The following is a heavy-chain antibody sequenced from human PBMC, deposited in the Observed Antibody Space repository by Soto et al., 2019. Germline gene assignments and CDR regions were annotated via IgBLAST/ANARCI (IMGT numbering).Heavy chain of an antibody. Sequence: ASVKVSCKASGYTFTSYGISWVRQAPGQGLEWMGWISAYNGNTNYAQKLQGRVXMTTDTSTSTACMELRSLRSDDTAVYYCARDAPPSGYSGYDLPFDIWGQGTMVTVSS. CDR3: ARDAPPSGYSGYDLPFDI. V-gene: IGHV1-18*01. D-gene: IGHD5-12*01. J-gene: IGHJ3*02. CDR2: ISAYNGNT. CDR1: GYTFTSYG.